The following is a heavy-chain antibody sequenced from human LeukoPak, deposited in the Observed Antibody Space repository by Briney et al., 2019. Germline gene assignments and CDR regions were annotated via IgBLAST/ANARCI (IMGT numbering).Heavy chain of an antibody. V-gene: IGHV4-39*01. Sequence: SSETLSLTCTVSGGSIGSSSYYWGWIRQPPGKGLEWIGSIFRTGSTYYNPSLKSRVTISVDTSKNQFSLKLSSVTAADTAVYYCGRQNFDYWGQGTLVTVSS. CDR3: GRQNFDY. J-gene: IGHJ4*02. CDR1: GGSIGSSSYY. CDR2: IFRTGST.